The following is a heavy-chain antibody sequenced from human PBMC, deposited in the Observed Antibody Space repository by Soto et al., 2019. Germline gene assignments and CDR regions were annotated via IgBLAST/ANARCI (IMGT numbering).Heavy chain of an antibody. CDR1: GGSISSYY. J-gene: IGHJ5*02. V-gene: IGHV4-59*01. CDR2: IYYSGST. D-gene: IGHD3-3*01. Sequence: QVQLQESGPGLVKPSETLSLTCTVSGGSISSYYWSWIRQPPGKGLEWIGYIYYSGSTNYNPSLKSRVTISVDTSKNQFSLKLSSVTAADTAVYYCARAWGYDFWSGYAPSQWFDPWGQGTLVTVSS. CDR3: ARAWGYDFWSGYAPSQWFDP.